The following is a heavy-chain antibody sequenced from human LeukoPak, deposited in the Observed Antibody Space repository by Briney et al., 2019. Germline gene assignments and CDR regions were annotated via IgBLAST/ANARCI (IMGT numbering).Heavy chain of an antibody. D-gene: IGHD4-11*01. CDR2: ISGYNGKT. V-gene: IGHV1-18*03. CDR1: GYPFTSFG. CDR3: ARDRVYDYSNPRGFDY. Sequence: ASVRASCKASGYPFTSFGISWVRQAPGQGLEWVGWISGYNGKTNYAQNLQGRVTMTTDTSTSTAYVELGSLRSDDMAVYYCARDRVYDYSNPRGFDYWGQGTLVTVSS. J-gene: IGHJ4*02.